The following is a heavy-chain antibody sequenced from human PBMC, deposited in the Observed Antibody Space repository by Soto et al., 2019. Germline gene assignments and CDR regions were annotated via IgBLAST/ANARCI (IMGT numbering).Heavy chain of an antibody. V-gene: IGHV3-7*01. J-gene: IGHJ4*02. CDR1: GFTFSNYW. Sequence: EVQLVESGGGLVQPGGSLRLSCAASGFTFSNYWMSWVRQAPAKGLEWVANIKEDGSEKDYVDSVKGRFTISRDNAKNSLYLQMNSLRAEDTAVYYCARDRLRSYDDWGQGTLVTVSS. D-gene: IGHD4-17*01. CDR2: IKEDGSEK. CDR3: ARDRLRSYDD.